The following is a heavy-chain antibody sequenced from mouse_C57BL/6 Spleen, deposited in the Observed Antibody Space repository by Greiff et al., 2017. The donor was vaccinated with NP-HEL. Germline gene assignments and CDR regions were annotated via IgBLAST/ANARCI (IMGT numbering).Heavy chain of an antibody. V-gene: IGHV1-50*01. Sequence: VKLQQPGAELVKPGASVKLSCKASGYTFTSYWMQWVKQRPGQGLEWIGEIDPSDSYTNYNQKFKGKATLTVDTSSSTAYMQLSSLTSEDSAVYYCARFELFAYWGQGTLVTVSA. CDR2: IDPSDSYT. CDR3: ARFELFAY. CDR1: GYTFTSYW. J-gene: IGHJ3*01.